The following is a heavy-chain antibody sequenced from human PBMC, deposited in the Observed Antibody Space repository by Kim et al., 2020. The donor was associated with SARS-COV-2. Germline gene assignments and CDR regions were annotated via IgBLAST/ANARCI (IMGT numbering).Heavy chain of an antibody. V-gene: IGHV3-30*18. D-gene: IGHD3-10*01. Sequence: GGSLRLSCAASGFTFSSYGMHWVRQAPGKGLEWVAVISYDGSNKYYADSVKGRFTISRDNSKNTLYLQLNSLRAEDTAVYYCAKDGPWFGESPGAFDIWG. CDR2: ISYDGSNK. CDR3: AKDGPWFGESPGAFDI. J-gene: IGHJ3*02. CDR1: GFTFSSYG.